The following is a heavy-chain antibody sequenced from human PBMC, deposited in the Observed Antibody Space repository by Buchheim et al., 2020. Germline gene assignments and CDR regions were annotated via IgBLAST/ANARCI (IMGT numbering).Heavy chain of an antibody. D-gene: IGHD3-22*01. CDR2: IWYDGSNK. V-gene: IGHV3-33*01. CDR3: ARDPAYYYDSSGYYS. CDR1: GSTFSSYG. Sequence: QVQLVESGGGVVQPGRSLRLSCAASGSTFSSYGMHWVRQAPGKGLEWVAVIWYDGSNKYYADSVKGRFTISRDNSKNTLYLQMNSLRAEDTAVYYCARDPAYYYDSSGYYSWGQGTL. J-gene: IGHJ4*02.